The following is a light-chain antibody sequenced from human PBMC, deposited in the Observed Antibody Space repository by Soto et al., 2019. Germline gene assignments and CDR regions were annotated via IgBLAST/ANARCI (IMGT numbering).Light chain of an antibody. CDR2: DVS. CDR1: NIDVGGYNY. Sequence: QSALTQPASVSGSPGQSITISCTGTNIDVGGYNYVSWYQQHPGKAPRLIISDVSNRPSGVSNRFSGSKSGNTASLTISGLQAEDEADYYCNSYRSTSARYAFGTGTKLTVL. J-gene: IGLJ1*01. V-gene: IGLV2-14*01. CDR3: NSYRSTSARYA.